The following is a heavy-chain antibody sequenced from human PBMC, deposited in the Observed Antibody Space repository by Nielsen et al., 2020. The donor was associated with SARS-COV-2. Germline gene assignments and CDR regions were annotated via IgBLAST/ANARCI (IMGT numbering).Heavy chain of an antibody. CDR2: ISAYNGNT. Sequence: ASVTVSCKASGYTFTSYGISWVRQAPGQGLEWMGWISAYNGNTNYAQKLQGRVTMTTDTSTSTAYMELRSLRSDDTAVYYCAREPYSSSWYEGDYWGKGTTVTVSS. CDR3: AREPYSSSWYEGDY. D-gene: IGHD6-13*01. J-gene: IGHJ6*04. CDR1: GYTFTSYG. V-gene: IGHV1-18*01.